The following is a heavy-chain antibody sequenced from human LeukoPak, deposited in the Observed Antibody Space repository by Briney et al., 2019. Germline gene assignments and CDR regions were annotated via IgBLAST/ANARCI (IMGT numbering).Heavy chain of an antibody. CDR2: ISSSSSYI. J-gene: IGHJ4*02. D-gene: IGHD2-21*02. V-gene: IGHV3-21*04. CDR3: AKDPLVVVTAKIYWDY. Sequence: PGGSLRLSCAASGFTFSSYSMNWVRQAPGKGLEWVSSISSSSSYIYYADSVKGRFTISRDNAKNTLYLQMNSLRAEDTAVYYCAKDPLVVVTAKIYWDYWGQGTLVTVSS. CDR1: GFTFSSYS.